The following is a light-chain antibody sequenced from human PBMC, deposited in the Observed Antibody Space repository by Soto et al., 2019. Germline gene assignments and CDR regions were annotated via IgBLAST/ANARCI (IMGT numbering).Light chain of an antibody. CDR3: HQYSNWPPWT. CDR1: QSVDSK. V-gene: IGKV3-15*01. Sequence: EMVMTQSPATLSGSPGERATLSCRASQSVDSKLAWYQQKPGQAPRLLIYGASTRATGVPARFSGSGSGTEFTLTISSLQSEDSAVYFCHQYSNWPPWTFGQGTKVEIK. J-gene: IGKJ1*01. CDR2: GAS.